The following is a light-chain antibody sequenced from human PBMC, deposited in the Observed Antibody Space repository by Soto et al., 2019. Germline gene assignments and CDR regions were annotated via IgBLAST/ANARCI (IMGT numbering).Light chain of an antibody. CDR3: QHYGRAPWT. J-gene: IGKJ1*01. V-gene: IGKV3-20*01. CDR1: QSVSVNS. CDR2: AAS. Sequence: EIVLTQSPGTLSLSPGERATLSCRSSQSVSVNSLAWYQQKGGQAPRLLIYAASTRATGVPDRFSGTGSGTDFALTISRLETDDAAVYYCQHYGRAPWTFGQGTKVDIK.